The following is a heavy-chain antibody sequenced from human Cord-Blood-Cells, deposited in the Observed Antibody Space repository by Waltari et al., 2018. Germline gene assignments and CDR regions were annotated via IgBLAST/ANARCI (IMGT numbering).Heavy chain of an antibody. D-gene: IGHD6-19*01. J-gene: IGHJ6*03. CDR3: ARVRTSTYSSRYHYYYMDV. CDR2: INHSGRT. V-gene: IGHV4-34*01. Sequence: QVQLQQWGAGLLKPSETLSLTCAVYGGSFSGYHWSWIRQPPGKGLEWIGEINHSGRTNYNPSLKSRVTISVDTSKNQFSLKLSSVTAADTAVYYCARVRTSTYSSRYHYYYMDVWGKGTTVTVSS. CDR1: GGSFSGYH.